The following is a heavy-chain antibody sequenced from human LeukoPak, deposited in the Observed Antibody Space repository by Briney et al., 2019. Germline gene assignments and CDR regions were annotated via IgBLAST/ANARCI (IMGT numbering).Heavy chain of an antibody. CDR1: GGSLSSYY. CDR3: TRDEGYGARSGWFDY. D-gene: IGHD6-19*01. V-gene: IGHV4-4*08. CDR2: IYTSGST. Sequence: SETLSLTCTASGGSLSSYYWSWIRQPPGKGLEWIGHIYTSGSTNYNPSLKSRVTISEDKSNNQFSLKLSSVTAADTAVYYCTRDEGYGARSGWFDYGGQGRLVTVHS. J-gene: IGHJ4*02.